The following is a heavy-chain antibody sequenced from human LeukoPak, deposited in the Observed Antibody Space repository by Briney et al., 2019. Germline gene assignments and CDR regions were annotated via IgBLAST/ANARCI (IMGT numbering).Heavy chain of an antibody. CDR1: GGSISSGGYS. D-gene: IGHD5-12*01. J-gene: IGHJ4*02. CDR2: IYHSGST. CDR3: ARGGEIVATYFDY. V-gene: IGHV4-30-2*01. Sequence: SETLSLTCAVSGGSISSGGYSWSWIRQPPGKGLEWIGYIYHSGSTYYNPSLKSRVTISVDRSKNQFSLKLSSVTAADTAVYHCARGGEIVATYFDYWGQGTLVTVSS.